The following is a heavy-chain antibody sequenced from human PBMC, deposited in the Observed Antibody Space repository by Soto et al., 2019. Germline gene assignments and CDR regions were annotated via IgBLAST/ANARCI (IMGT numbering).Heavy chain of an antibody. J-gene: IGHJ4*02. V-gene: IGHV1-69*06. Sequence: QVQLVQSGAEVKKPGSSMKVSCKTSGGTLGTYDINWVRQAPGQGLEWMGGIMAFIGSTKYAQKFQGRVTITADTSIDTVYMELNSRKSEDTAVYYCARGGFSSSWRFDHWCPGTLVTVSS. D-gene: IGHD6-6*01. CDR3: ARGGFSSSWRFDH. CDR2: IMAFIGST. CDR1: GGTLGTYD.